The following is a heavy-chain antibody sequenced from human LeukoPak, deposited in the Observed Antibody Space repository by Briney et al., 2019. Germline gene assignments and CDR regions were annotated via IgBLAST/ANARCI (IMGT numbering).Heavy chain of an antibody. CDR2: IKTDGSET. V-gene: IGHV3-7*01. Sequence: PGGSLRLSCAASGFTFSSYWMSWVRQAPGKGLEWVAHIKTDGSETYYLDSVKGRFTISRDNAKNSLYLQMNSLRAEDTAVYYCAELGITMIGGVWGKGTTVTISS. CDR1: GFTFSSYW. D-gene: IGHD3-10*02. CDR3: AELGITMIGGV. J-gene: IGHJ6*04.